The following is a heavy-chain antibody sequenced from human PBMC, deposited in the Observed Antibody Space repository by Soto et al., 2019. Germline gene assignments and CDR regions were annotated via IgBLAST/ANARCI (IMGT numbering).Heavy chain of an antibody. CDR3: ATMKKPRGYYYGLNV. CDR2: IYHLGGT. CDR1: GDSVRSSNW. V-gene: IGHV4-4*02. J-gene: IGHJ6*02. Sequence: SETLSLTCAVSGDSVRSSNWWTWVRQSPGKGLEWIGEIYHLGGTNYNPSLKSRVTISVDMAKNEVSLKLSSVTAADTAVYYCATMKKPRGYYYGLNVWGQGTTVTVS.